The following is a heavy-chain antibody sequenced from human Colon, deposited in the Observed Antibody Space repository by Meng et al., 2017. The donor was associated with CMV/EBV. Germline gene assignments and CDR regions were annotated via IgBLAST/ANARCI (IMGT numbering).Heavy chain of an antibody. CDR1: GYPFIGYF. CDR2: INPYNGDT. J-gene: IGHJ4*02. V-gene: IGHV1-2*02. D-gene: IGHD4-23*01. Sequence: ASVKVSCKASGYPFIGYFIHWVRQAPGQGLEWMGWINPYNGDTNYAQSFQGRVTMTRDTSINTTYMELSSLRSDDTAVYYCSREVDYGGHIALGYWGQGTLVTVSS. CDR3: SREVDYGGHIALGY.